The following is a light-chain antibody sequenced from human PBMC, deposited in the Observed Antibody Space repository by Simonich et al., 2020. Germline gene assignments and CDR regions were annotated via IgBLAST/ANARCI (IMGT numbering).Light chain of an antibody. CDR2: DVS. Sequence: QSALTQPASLSGSTGQSITISCTGTSSDVGGYNYVSWYQHHPVKAPKLMIYDVSRRPSGVSNRFSGSKSGNTASLTISGLQAEDEADYYCSSYTSSSTLVFGGGTKLTVL. CDR3: SSYTSSSTLV. V-gene: IGLV2-14*03. CDR1: SSDVGGYNY. J-gene: IGLJ2*01.